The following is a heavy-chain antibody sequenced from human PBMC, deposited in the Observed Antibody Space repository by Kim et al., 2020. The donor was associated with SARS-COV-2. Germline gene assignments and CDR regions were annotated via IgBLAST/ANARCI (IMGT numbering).Heavy chain of an antibody. CDR3: SSVAGRPDNYYFYGMDV. V-gene: IGHV3-11*01. CDR2: ISSSGSTK. CDR1: GFIFSDYY. J-gene: IGHJ6*02. Sequence: GSLRLSCAASGFIFSDYYMSWIRQAPGKGLEWVSYISSSGSTKYYADSVEGRFTISRDNTKKSLYLQMNSLRAEDTAVYYCSSVAGRPDNYYFYGMDVWGRGTTVTVSS. D-gene: IGHD6-19*01.